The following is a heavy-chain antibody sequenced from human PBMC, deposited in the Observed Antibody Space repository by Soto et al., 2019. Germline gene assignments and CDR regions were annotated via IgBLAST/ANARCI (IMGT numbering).Heavy chain of an antibody. D-gene: IGHD2-15*01. V-gene: IGHV1-18*04. CDR2: ISAYNGNT. Sequence: ASVKVSCKASGYTFTSYGISWVRQAPGQGLEWMGWISAYNGNTKYAQKFQGRVTMTTDTSTSTAYMELRSLRSEDTAVYYCAKDDCSGGSCYPPTGAFDIWGQGTMVSVSS. J-gene: IGHJ3*02. CDR1: GYTFTSYG. CDR3: AKDDCSGGSCYPPTGAFDI.